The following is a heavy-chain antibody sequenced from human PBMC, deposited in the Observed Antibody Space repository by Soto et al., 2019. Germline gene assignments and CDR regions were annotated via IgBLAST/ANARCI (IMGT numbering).Heavy chain of an antibody. CDR1: GYSFTSHW. Sequence: GESLKISFQGSGYSFTSHWLPCVRQTPGKGLEWIVRIDPRASYTHYSPSFQGRVTISADRSISTAVLQWFSREASDTAIYYCARRLSGPKEEYNAYYFYGVDVWGQGTTVTV. CDR3: ARRLSGPKEEYNAYYFYGVDV. V-gene: IGHV5-10-1*01. J-gene: IGHJ6*02. CDR2: IDPRASYT. D-gene: IGHD1-1*01.